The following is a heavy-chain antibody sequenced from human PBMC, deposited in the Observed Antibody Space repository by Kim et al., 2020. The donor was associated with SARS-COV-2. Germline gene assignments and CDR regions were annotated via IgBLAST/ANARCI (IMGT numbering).Heavy chain of an antibody. CDR2: TYYRSTWYN. J-gene: IGHJ4*02. CDR1: GDSVSSNSAT. V-gene: IGHV6-1*01. CDR3: ASWSRSTSWYQW. Sequence: SQTLSLTCAISGDSVSSNSATWNWIRQSPSRGLEWLGRTYYRSTWYNDYAVSVKSRITINPDTSKNQFSLQLNSVTPEDAAVYYCASWSRSTSWYQWWGQGTLVTVSS. D-gene: IGHD6-13*01.